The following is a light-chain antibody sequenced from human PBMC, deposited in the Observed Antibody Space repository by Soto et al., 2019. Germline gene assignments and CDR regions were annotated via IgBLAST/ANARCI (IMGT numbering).Light chain of an antibody. CDR3: SSYTSSATRVV. CDR2: DVT. V-gene: IGLV2-14*03. J-gene: IGLJ2*01. CDR1: GSYVGGYKY. Sequence: QSALTQPASVSGSPGQSITISCSGTGSYVGGYKYVSWYQRHPGKAPTLIIYDVTNRPSGVSDRFSGSKSGNTASLTISALQAEDEADYYCSSYTSSATRVVFGGGTKLTVL.